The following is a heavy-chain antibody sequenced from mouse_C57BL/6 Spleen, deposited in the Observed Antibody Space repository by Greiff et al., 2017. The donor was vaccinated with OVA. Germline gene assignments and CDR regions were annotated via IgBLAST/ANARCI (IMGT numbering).Heavy chain of an antibody. CDR2: FHPYTDDT. D-gene: IGHD2-13*01. CDR1: GYTFTTYP. J-gene: IGHJ1*03. Sequence: VQLQQSGAELVKPGASVKMSCKASGYTFTTYPIAWMKQNHGKSLEWIGNFHPYTDDTKYNDKFKGQATLTVDKSSSTVYLELSRLTSDDSAVYDCARRGDWWYIDDWGTGTTVTVSS. CDR3: ARRGDWWYIDD. V-gene: IGHV1-47*01.